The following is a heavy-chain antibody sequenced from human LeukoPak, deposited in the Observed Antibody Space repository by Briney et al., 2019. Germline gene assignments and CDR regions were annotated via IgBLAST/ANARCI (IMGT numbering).Heavy chain of an antibody. V-gene: IGHV4-34*01. CDR1: GGSFSGYY. CDR3: ARGQRPGIAAAQTPLDYYGMDV. D-gene: IGHD6-13*01. Sequence: PSETLSLTCAVYGGSFSGYYWSWIRQPPGKGLEWIGEINHSGSTNYNPSLKSRVTISVDTSKNQFSLKLSSVTAADTAVYYCARGQRPGIAAAQTPLDYYGMDVWGQGTTVTVSS. CDR2: INHSGST. J-gene: IGHJ6*02.